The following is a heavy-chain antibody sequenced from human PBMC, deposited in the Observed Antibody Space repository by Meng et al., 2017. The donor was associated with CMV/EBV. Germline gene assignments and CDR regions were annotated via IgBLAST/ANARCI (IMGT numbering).Heavy chain of an antibody. CDR2: INHSGST. CDR1: GGSFSGYY. V-gene: IGHV4-34*01. Sequence: QVQRQPGGAELFKPSETLPLTCAVYGGSFSGYYWSWIRQPPGKGLEWIGEINHSGSTNYNPSLKSRVTISVDTSKNQFSLKLSSVTAADTAVYYCARGVGATGKADYWGQGTLVTVSS. D-gene: IGHD1-26*01. CDR3: ARGVGATGKADY. J-gene: IGHJ4*02.